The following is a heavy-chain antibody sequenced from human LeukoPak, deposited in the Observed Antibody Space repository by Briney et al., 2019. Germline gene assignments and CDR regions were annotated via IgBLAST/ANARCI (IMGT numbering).Heavy chain of an antibody. CDR2: ITGSGGST. CDR1: GFTPSSYA. CDR3: AKLGGSSKWYRFDP. J-gene: IGHJ5*02. D-gene: IGHD6-13*01. Sequence: PGGSLRLSCAASGFTPSSYAMNWVRQAPGKGLEWVSAITGSGGSTYYADSVKGRFTISRDNSKNTLYLQMNSLRAEDTAVYYCAKLGGSSKWYRFDPWGQGTLVTVSS. V-gene: IGHV3-23*01.